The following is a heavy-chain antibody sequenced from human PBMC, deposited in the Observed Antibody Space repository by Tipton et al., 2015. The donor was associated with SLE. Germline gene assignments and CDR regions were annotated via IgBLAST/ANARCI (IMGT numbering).Heavy chain of an antibody. D-gene: IGHD3-9*01. J-gene: IGHJ3*02. V-gene: IGHV1-8*01. Sequence: QVQLVQSGAEVKKPGASVKVSCKASGYTFTSYDINWVRQATGQGLEWMGWMNPNSGNTGYAQKFQGRVIMTRNTSISTAYMELSSLRSEDTAVYYCARDITISGGPDAFDIWGQGTMVTVSS. CDR2: MNPNSGNT. CDR3: ARDITISGGPDAFDI. CDR1: GYTFTSYD.